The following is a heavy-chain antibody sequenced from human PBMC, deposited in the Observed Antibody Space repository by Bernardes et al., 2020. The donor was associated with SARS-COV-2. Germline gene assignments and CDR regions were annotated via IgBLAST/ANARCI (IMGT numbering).Heavy chain of an antibody. CDR2: IHHDGTT. D-gene: IGHD3-10*01. J-gene: IGHJ5*02. CDR3: ARGGRAPAMVGGVIHWLDP. CDR1: DGSIRSYY. V-gene: IGHV4-59*01. Sequence: SETLSLTCTVSDGSIRSYYWSLIRQPPGKGPEWIGYIHHDGTTNYNPSVKSRVTISIDTSKNQFSLSLTSVTAADTAVYYCARGGRAPAMVGGVIHWLDPWGQGTLVTVSS.